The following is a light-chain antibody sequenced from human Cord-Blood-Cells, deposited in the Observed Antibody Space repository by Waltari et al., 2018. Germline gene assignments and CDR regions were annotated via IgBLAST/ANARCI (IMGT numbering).Light chain of an antibody. CDR1: NIGSKS. CDR3: QVWDSSSDHYV. V-gene: IGLV3-21*04. J-gene: IGLJ1*01. CDR2: YDS. Sequence: SYVLTQPPSVSVAPGKTARITCGGNNIGSKSVNAYQQKPGQAPVLVIYYDSDRPSGIPERFSGSNSGNTATLTISRVEAGDEADYYCQVWDSSSDHYVFGTGTKVTVL.